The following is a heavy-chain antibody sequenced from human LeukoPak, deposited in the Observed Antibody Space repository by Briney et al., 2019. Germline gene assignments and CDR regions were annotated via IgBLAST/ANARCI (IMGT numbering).Heavy chain of an antibody. CDR3: ARGRGYSKGFDY. CDR2: INPNSGGT. CDR1: GYTFTGYY. V-gene: IGHV1-2*06. D-gene: IGHD3-22*01. J-gene: IGHJ4*02. Sequence: GASVKVSCKASGYTFTGYYMHWVRQAPGQGLEWMGRINPNSGGTNYAQKFQGRVTMTRDTSISTAYMELSGLRSDDTAVYYCARGRGYSKGFDYWGQGTLVTVSS.